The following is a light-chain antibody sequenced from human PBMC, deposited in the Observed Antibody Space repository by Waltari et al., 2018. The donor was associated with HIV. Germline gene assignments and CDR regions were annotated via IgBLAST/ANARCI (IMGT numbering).Light chain of an antibody. CDR2: EAS. CDR1: QGISSY. Sequence: DIQLTQPPSFLSASVGDRVTITCRASQGISSYLAWYQQKPGKVPKLLIFEASTLQIGVPSRFSGSGFGTEFTLTISSLHPEDFATYSCQQLDRYPRTFGQGTKVEIK. V-gene: IGKV1-9*01. J-gene: IGKJ1*01. CDR3: QQLDRYPRT.